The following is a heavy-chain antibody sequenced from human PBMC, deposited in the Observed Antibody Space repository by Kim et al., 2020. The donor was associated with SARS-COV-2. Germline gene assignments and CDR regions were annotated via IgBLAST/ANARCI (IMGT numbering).Heavy chain of an antibody. D-gene: IGHD3-10*01. J-gene: IGHJ5*02. CDR2: INSDGSST. CDR3: AMGEYYGSGSYSGPGNWFDP. Sequence: GGSLRLSCAASGFTFSSYWMHWVRQAPGKGLVWVSRINSDGSSTSYADSVKGRFTISRDNAKNTLYLQMNSLRAEDTAVYYCAMGEYYGSGSYSGPGNWFDPWCQGTLVTVSS. CDR1: GFTFSSYW. V-gene: IGHV3-74*01.